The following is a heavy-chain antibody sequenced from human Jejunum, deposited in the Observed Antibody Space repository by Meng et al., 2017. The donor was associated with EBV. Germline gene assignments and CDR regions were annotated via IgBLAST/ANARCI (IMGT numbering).Heavy chain of an antibody. V-gene: IGHV4-39*01. CDR3: ARRGSSSGWYSYDY. CDR2: LYFSGST. Sequence: LVQQWSGQSQVKHSGTLLLICTVAGGYISISDYYWSWIRQPPGTGLELSGSLYFSGSTYYTPSLNSRVTISADTSNNQFSLKLSSVTAADTAVYYCARRGSSSGWYSYDYWGQGTLVTVSS. CDR1: GGYISISDYY. D-gene: IGHD6-19*01. J-gene: IGHJ4*02.